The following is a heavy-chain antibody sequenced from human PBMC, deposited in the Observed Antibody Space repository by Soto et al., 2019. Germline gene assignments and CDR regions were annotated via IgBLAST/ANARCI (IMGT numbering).Heavy chain of an antibody. V-gene: IGHV1-18*01. CDR1: CFTFYSQC. CDR3: ARGWVGSGYDP. J-gene: IGHJ5*02. CDR2: ITPYNGNT. D-gene: IGHD5-12*01. Sequence: GVPAKVRSKAPCFTFYSQCICSVCQAPGQGLEWMGWITPYNGNTNYAQKLQGRVTMTTDTSTSTAYMELRSLRSDDTAVYYCARGWVGSGYDPWGQGTLVTVSS.